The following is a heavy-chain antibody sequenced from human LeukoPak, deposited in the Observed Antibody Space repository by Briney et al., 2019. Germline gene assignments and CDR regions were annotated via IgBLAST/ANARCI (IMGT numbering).Heavy chain of an antibody. CDR3: ARTGYDSSGYRDY. Sequence: ASETLSLTCTVSGGSVSSGNYYWSWIRQPPGKGLEWIGYIYYSGATNYNPSLKSRVTISVDTSKNQFSLKLSSVTAADTAVYYCARTGYDSSGYRDYWGQGTLVTVSS. V-gene: IGHV4-61*01. CDR2: IYYSGAT. D-gene: IGHD3-22*01. CDR1: GGSVSSGNYY. J-gene: IGHJ4*02.